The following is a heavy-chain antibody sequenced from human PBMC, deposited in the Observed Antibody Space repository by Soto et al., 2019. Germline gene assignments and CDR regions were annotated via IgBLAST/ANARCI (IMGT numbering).Heavy chain of an antibody. CDR1: GFTFSSYA. CDR2: ISGSGGST. CDR3: ARDGVQAAMSVSLALVHFQH. D-gene: IGHD2-2*01. V-gene: IGHV3-23*01. J-gene: IGHJ1*01. Sequence: PGGSLRLSCAASGFTFSSYAMSWVRQAPGKGLEWVSAISGSGGSTYYADSVKGRFTISRDNSKNTLYLQMNSLRAEDTAVYYCARDGVQAAMSVSLALVHFQHWGQGTLVNVSS.